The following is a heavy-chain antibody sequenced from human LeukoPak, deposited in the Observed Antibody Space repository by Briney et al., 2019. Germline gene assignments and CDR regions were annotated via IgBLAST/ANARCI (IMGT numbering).Heavy chain of an antibody. Sequence: GGSLRLSCAASGFTLSNHWMHWVRQAPGKGLVWVSRISGDEIWTSYADSVKGRFLISRDNAKDTLYLQMNSLRAEDTAVYYCASNRGATPGYWGQGTLVTVSS. V-gene: IGHV3-74*01. D-gene: IGHD1-26*01. CDR3: ASNRGATPGY. CDR1: GFTLSNHW. J-gene: IGHJ4*02. CDR2: ISGDEIWT.